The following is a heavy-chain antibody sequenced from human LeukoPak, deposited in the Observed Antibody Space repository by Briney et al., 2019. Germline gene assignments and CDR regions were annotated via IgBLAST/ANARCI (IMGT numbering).Heavy chain of an antibody. V-gene: IGHV4-34*01. J-gene: IGHJ4*02. CDR1: GVSISSYY. D-gene: IGHD6-19*01. Sequence: PSETLSLTCTVSGVSISSYYWSWIRQPPGKGLEWIGEINHSGSTNYNPSLKSRVTISVDTSKNQFSLKLSSVTAADTAVYYCAREKGSLVAVAGTGLFDYWGQGTLVTVSS. CDR2: INHSGST. CDR3: AREKGSLVAVAGTGLFDY.